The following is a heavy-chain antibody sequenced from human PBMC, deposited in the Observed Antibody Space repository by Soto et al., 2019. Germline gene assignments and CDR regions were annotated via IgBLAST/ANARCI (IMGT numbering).Heavy chain of an antibody. D-gene: IGHD6-6*01. CDR1: GFTFSSYA. V-gene: IGHV3-30-3*01. Sequence: GGSLRLSCAASGFTFSSYAMHLVRQAPGKGLEWVAVISYDGSNKYYADSVKGRFTISRDNSKNTLYLQMNSLRAEDTAVYYCARGDYSRSDAFDIWGQGTMVTVSS. J-gene: IGHJ3*02. CDR3: ARGDYSRSDAFDI. CDR2: ISYDGSNK.